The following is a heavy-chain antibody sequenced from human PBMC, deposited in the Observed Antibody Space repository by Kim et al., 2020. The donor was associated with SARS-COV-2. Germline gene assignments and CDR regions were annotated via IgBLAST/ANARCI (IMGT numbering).Heavy chain of an antibody. CDR3: AHAPLDSSGYYYDY. Sequence: SPSLKGRVTLSVDTSKNQFSLKLSSVTAADTAVYYCAHAPLDSSGYYYDYWGQGTLVTVSS. V-gene: IGHV4-30-2*04. D-gene: IGHD3-22*01. J-gene: IGHJ4*02.